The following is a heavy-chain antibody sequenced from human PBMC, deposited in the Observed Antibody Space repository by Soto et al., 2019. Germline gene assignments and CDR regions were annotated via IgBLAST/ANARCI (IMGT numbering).Heavy chain of an antibody. D-gene: IGHD6-6*01. CDR1: GGSISSSNW. V-gene: IGHV4-4*02. Sequence: QMQLQESGPGLVKPSGTLSLTCAVPGGSISSSNWWSWVRQPPGKGLEWIGEIYHSGSTNSNPSLKSRVTISVDKSKNQFSLKLSSVTAADTAVYYCATVAARPKWYYYYGMDVWGQGTTVTVSS. CDR2: IYHSGST. J-gene: IGHJ6*02. CDR3: ATVAARPKWYYYYGMDV.